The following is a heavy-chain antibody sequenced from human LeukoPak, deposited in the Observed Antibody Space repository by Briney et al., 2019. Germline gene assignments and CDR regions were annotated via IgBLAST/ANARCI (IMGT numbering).Heavy chain of an antibody. CDR3: AREWGGILTGYYTPYYFDY. Sequence: ASVKVSCKASGGTFSSYAISWVRQAPGQGLEWMGGIIPIFGTANYAQKFQGRVTITADESTSTAYMELSSLRSEDTAVYYCAREWGGILTGYYTPYYFDYWGQGTLVTVSS. CDR1: GGTFSSYA. CDR2: IIPIFGTA. J-gene: IGHJ4*02. V-gene: IGHV1-69*13. D-gene: IGHD3-9*01.